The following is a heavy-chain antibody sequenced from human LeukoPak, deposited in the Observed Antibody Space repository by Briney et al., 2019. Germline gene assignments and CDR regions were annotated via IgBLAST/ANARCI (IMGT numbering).Heavy chain of an antibody. CDR3: ARRGYYDSSGYLPSPYYFDY. V-gene: IGHV4-39*01. D-gene: IGHD3-22*01. CDR2: IYYSGST. J-gene: IGHJ4*02. CDR1: GGSISSSSYY. Sequence: PSETLSLTCTVSGGSISSSSYYWGWIRQPPGKGREWIGSIYYSGSTYYNPSLKSRVTISVDTSKNQFSLKLSSVTAADTAVYYCARRGYYDSSGYLPSPYYFDYWGQGTLVTVSS.